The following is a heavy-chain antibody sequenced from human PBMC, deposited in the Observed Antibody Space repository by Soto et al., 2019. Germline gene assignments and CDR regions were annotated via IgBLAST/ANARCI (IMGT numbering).Heavy chain of an antibody. V-gene: IGHV1-69*01. Sequence: QVQLVQSGSEVKKPGSSVKVSCKASGGTFSSYAISWVRQAPGQGLEWMGGIIPIFGTANYAQKFQGRVKITADEATSRDYMELSSLRSEDTAVYYCARALRFLEGMDVGGQGTTVTVSS. CDR1: GGTFSSYA. D-gene: IGHD3-3*01. CDR2: IIPIFGTA. J-gene: IGHJ6*02. CDR3: ARALRFLEGMDV.